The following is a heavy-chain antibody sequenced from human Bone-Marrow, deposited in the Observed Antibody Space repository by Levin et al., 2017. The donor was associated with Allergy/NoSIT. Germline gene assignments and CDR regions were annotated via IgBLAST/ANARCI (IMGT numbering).Heavy chain of an antibody. D-gene: IGHD6-19*01. J-gene: IGHJ4*02. CDR3: ARGLYASGWNYYDS. Sequence: SETLSLTCSVSGDSISHYYWNWIRQSPGKGPEWIGYIYYSGATNYNPSLKSRVTISLDASKSQFSLTLISVTAADTCLYYCARGLYASGWNYYDSWGQGTLVTVSS. V-gene: IGHV4-59*01. CDR1: GDSISHYY. CDR2: IYYSGAT.